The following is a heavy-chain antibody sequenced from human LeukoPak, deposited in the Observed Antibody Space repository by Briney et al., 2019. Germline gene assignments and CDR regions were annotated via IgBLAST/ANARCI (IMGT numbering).Heavy chain of an antibody. J-gene: IGHJ6*03. D-gene: IGHD3-10*01. CDR1: GGSISGYY. Sequence: TASETLSLTCTVSGGSISGYYWNWIRQPPGKGLEWIGYIYYSGNTNYNPSLKSRVTISLDTSKNQFSLKLSSVTAADTAVYFCASYYGSRTNSHYYYMDVWGKGTTVTISS. CDR3: ASYYGSRTNSHYYYMDV. V-gene: IGHV4-59*01. CDR2: IYYSGNT.